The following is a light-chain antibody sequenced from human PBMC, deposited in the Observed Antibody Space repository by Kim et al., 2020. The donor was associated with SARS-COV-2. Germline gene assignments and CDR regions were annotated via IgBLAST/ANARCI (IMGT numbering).Light chain of an antibody. Sequence: SYELTQPSSVSVSPGQTARITCSGGVLAKKYARWFQQKPGQAPVLVIYKDSERPTGIPERFSGSSSGTTVTLTISGAQVEDEADYYCYSAADNIRVFGGGTQLTVL. CDR3: YSAADNIRV. CDR2: KDS. V-gene: IGLV3-27*01. J-gene: IGLJ2*01. CDR1: VLAKKY.